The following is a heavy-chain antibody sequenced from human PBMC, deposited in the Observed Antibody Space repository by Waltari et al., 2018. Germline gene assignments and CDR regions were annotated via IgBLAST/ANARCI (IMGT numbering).Heavy chain of an antibody. J-gene: IGHJ6*03. V-gene: IGHV3-23*01. Sequence: EVQLLESGGGLVQPGGSLRLSCAASGFTFSSYAMSWVRQAPGKGLEWVSAISGSGGSTYYADAVKGRFTISRDNSKNTLYLQMNSLRAEDTAVYYCAKGGRWKGGPAMAYYYYYYYMDVWGKGTTVTVSS. D-gene: IGHD5-18*01. CDR3: AKGGRWKGGPAMAYYYYYYYMDV. CDR1: GFTFSSYA. CDR2: ISGSGGST.